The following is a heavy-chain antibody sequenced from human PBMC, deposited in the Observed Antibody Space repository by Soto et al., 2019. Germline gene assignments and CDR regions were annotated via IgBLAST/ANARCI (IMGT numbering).Heavy chain of an antibody. Sequence: SETLSLTCTVSGGSISSSSYYWGWIRQPPGKGLEWIGSIYYSGSTYYNPSLKSRVTISVDTSKNQFSLKLSSVTAADTAVYYCASRTIFGATHKGGGREESGDPWGQGTLVT. V-gene: IGHV4-39*01. D-gene: IGHD3-3*01. CDR1: GGSISSSSYY. CDR3: ASRTIFGATHKGGGREESGDP. CDR2: IYYSGST. J-gene: IGHJ5*02.